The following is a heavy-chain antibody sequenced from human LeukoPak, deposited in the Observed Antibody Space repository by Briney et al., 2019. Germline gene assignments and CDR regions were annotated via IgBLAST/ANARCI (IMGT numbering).Heavy chain of an antibody. CDR3: ATSSGGIYDSSGYYYNDAFDM. CDR2: IVPIFSTS. Sequence: GASVKVSCKASGGTFSSHAINWVRQAPGHGLEWMGRIVPIFSTSNYAQKFQGRVTLTTDESTRTAYMELSSLRSEDTAVYYCATSSGGIYDSSGYYYNDAFDMWGQGTMVTVSS. J-gene: IGHJ3*02. CDR1: GGTFSSHA. V-gene: IGHV1-69*05. D-gene: IGHD3-22*01.